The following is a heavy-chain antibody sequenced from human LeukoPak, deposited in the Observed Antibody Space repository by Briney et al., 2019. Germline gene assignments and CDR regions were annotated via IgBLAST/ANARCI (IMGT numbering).Heavy chain of an antibody. CDR1: GGSISSISSNNYH. CDR2: IYYSGST. Sequence: SETLSLTCIVSGGSISSISSNNYHWGWIRQPPGKGLEWIGYIYYSGSTYYNPSLKSRVTISVDTSKNQFSLKLSSVTAADTAVYYCARETAYYYYGMDVWGQGTTVTVSS. CDR3: ARETAYYYYGMDV. V-gene: IGHV4-30-4*08. J-gene: IGHJ6*02.